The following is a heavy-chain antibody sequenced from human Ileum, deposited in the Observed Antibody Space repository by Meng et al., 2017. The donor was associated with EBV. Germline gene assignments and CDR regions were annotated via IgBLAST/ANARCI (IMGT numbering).Heavy chain of an antibody. Sequence: VQIQPWVEGMRKPSEALSLTCSVYVGSVRGYYGSWLRQPPGKGLEWIGEINHRGGHFYNPSLKSGVTMSIDTSKNQFSLRLNTVTAADTAVYYCASHPGGNSQYYSSGDDYWGQGALVTVSS. CDR1: VGSVRGYY. D-gene: IGHD3-22*01. J-gene: IGHJ4*02. CDR2: INHRGGH. V-gene: IGHV4-34*01. CDR3: ASHPGGNSQYYSSGDDY.